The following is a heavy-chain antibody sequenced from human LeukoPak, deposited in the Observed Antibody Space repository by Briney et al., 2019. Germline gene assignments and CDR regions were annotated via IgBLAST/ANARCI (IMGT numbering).Heavy chain of an antibody. CDR1: GFTFHDYA. D-gene: IGHD5-18*01. J-gene: IGHJ4*02. CDR2: ISWNSGII. CDR3: TKDSVAMVTTSDY. V-gene: IGHV3-9*01. Sequence: GGSLRLSCAASGFTFHDYAMHWVRQAPGNGLEWVSGISWNSGIIGYADSVKGRFTTSRDNAKNSLYLQMNSLRPEDTALYYCTKDSVAMVTTSDYWGQGTLVTVSS.